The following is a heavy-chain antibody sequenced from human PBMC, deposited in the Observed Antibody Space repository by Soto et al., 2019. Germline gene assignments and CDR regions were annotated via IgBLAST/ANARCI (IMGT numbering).Heavy chain of an antibody. D-gene: IGHD6-19*01. CDR2: IYPGDSDT. V-gene: IGHV5-51*01. J-gene: IGHJ4*02. CDR1: GYSFTGYW. CDR3: ARFKSGSSGGFDY. Sequence: PGESLKVSWRCSGYSFTGYWIGWVRQMPGKGLEWMGIIYPGDSDTRYSPSFQGQVTISADKSISTAYLQWSSLKASDTAMYYCARFKSGSSGGFDYWGQGTLVTVSS.